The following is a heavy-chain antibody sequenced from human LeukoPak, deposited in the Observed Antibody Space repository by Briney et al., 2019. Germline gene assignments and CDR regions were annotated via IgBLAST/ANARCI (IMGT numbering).Heavy chain of an antibody. CDR1: EFSLTTSGVG. Sequence: SGATLVKPTQTLTLTCTFSEFSLTTSGVGVGWIRQPLGKALECLALIYWNDEKRYSPSLKSRLTITKDTAKNQVVLTMTNMDPVDTATYYCAHKSVRGVVFDYLGQGTLVTVSS. D-gene: IGHD3-10*01. J-gene: IGHJ4*02. CDR3: AHKSVRGVVFDY. V-gene: IGHV2-5*01. CDR2: IYWNDEK.